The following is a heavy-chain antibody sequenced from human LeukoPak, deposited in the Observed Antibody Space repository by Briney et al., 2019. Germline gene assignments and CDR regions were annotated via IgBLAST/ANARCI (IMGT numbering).Heavy chain of an antibody. V-gene: IGHV4-59*08. J-gene: IGHJ6*02. Sequence: SETLSLTCTVSGGSIISYYWSWIRQPPGKGLEWIGYIYYSGSTNYNPSLKSRVTISVDTSKNQFSLKLSSVTAADTAVYYCARFLVRGANYYYGMDVWGQGTTVTVSS. CDR1: GGSIISYY. CDR3: ARFLVRGANYYYGMDV. D-gene: IGHD3-10*01. CDR2: IYYSGST.